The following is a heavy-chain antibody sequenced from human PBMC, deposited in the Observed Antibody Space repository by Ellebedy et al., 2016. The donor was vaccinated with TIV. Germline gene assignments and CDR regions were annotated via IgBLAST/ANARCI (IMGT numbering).Heavy chain of an antibody. J-gene: IGHJ6*03. CDR3: ARDSRYNWNDWDYYHMDV. Sequence: ASVKVSCKASGYTFTGYPMNWVRQAPGQGLEWLGWINTNAGNPTYSQGFRGQFVFSLDTSVSTAYLEISRLRAEDTAVYYCARDSRYNWNDWDYYHMDVWGKGTTVTVSS. CDR2: INTNAGNP. D-gene: IGHD1-1*01. CDR1: GYTFTGYP. V-gene: IGHV7-4-1*02.